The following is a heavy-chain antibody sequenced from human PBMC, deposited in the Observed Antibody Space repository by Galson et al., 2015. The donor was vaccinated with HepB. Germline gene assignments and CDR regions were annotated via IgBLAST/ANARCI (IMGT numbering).Heavy chain of an antibody. V-gene: IGHV3-33*01. CDR3: ARGEYSSRIDYTDYPGAFDI. D-gene: IGHD6-13*01. Sequence: SLRLSCAASGFTFSSYGMHWVRQAPGKGLEWVAVIWYDGSNKYYADSVKGRFTISRDNSKNTLYLQMNSLRAEDTAVYYCARGEYSSRIDYTDYPGAFDIWGQGTMVTVSS. CDR2: IWYDGSNK. J-gene: IGHJ3*02. CDR1: GFTFSSYG.